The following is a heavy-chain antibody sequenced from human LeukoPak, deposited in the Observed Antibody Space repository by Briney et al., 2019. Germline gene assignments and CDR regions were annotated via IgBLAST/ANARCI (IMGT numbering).Heavy chain of an antibody. CDR2: IYSGGST. CDR1: GFTFSSYG. Sequence: PGGSLRLSCAASGFTFSSYGMHWVRQAPGKGLEWVSVIYSGGSTYYADSVKGRFTISRDNSKNTLYLQMNSLRAEDTAVYYCARDFRYSSSWYDYWGQGTLVTVSS. CDR3: ARDFRYSSSWYDY. J-gene: IGHJ4*02. D-gene: IGHD6-13*01. V-gene: IGHV3-NL1*01.